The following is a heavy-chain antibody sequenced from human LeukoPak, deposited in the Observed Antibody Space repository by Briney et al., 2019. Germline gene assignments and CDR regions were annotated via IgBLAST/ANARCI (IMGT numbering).Heavy chain of an antibody. CDR2: IRYDGSNK. D-gene: IGHD3-10*01. CDR1: GFTFSSYG. V-gene: IGHV3-30*02. CDR3: AKDHLYCYGSGSTLDY. J-gene: IGHJ4*02. Sequence: GGSLRLSCAASGFTFSSYGMHWVRQAPGKGLEWVAFIRYDGSNKYYADSVKGRFTISRDNSKNTLYLQMNSLRAEDTAVYYCAKDHLYCYGSGSTLDYWGQGTLVTVSS.